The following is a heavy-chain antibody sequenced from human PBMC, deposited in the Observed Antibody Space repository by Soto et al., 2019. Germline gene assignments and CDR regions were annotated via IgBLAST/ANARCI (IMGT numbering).Heavy chain of an antibody. V-gene: IGHV3-23*01. CDR3: ALNCVGVCLSVFFY. CDR1: GFTFSNYA. J-gene: IGHJ4*02. D-gene: IGHD2-21*01. CDR2: ISGGGGSS. Sequence: EVQLLESGGGLVQPGGSLRLSCAASGFTFSNYAMSWVRQAPGKGLEWVSGISGGGGSSYYAASVKCRFTNSRDNSKNTLYLQMNSLRADYRAVFYCALNCVGVCLSVFFYWGQGTLVSVSS.